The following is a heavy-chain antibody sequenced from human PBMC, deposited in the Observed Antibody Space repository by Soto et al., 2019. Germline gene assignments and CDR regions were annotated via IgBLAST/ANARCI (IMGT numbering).Heavy chain of an antibody. CDR2: MNPNSGNT. Sequence: QVQLVQSGAEVKKPGASVKVSCKASGYTFTSYDINWVRQAAGQGLEWMGWMNPNSGNTGYAQKFQGRVTMTRNTSISTAYMELSSLRSEDTAVYYCARGDMGGYYYVDWFDPWGQGTLVTVSS. CDR3: ARGDMGGYYYVDWFDP. V-gene: IGHV1-8*01. CDR1: GYTFTSYD. J-gene: IGHJ5*02. D-gene: IGHD3-22*01.